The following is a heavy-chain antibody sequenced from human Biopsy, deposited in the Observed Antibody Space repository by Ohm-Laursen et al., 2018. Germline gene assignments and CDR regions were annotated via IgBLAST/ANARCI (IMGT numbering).Heavy chain of an antibody. CDR1: GFSFEDYG. J-gene: IGHJ3*02. CDR2: ISWQSATR. V-gene: IGHV3-9*01. Sequence: SLRLSCAASGFSFEDYGMHWVRQAPGKGLEWVSSISWQSATRNYADSVKGRFAISRDNAKKSLYLEVDSLRDEDTALYYCVKDKDFRDTFDIWGQGTMVTVSS. CDR3: VKDKDFRDTFDI. D-gene: IGHD3-3*01.